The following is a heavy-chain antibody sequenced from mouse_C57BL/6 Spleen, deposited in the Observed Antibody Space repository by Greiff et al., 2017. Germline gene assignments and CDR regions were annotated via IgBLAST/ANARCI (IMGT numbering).Heavy chain of an antibody. CDR2: ISYDGSN. V-gene: IGHV3-6*01. J-gene: IGHJ3*02. D-gene: IGHD2-3*01. CDR3: ARDDG. Sequence: DVKVEESGPGLVKPSQSLSLTCSVTGYSITSGYYWNWIRQFPGNKLEWMGYISYDGSNNYNPSLKNRISITRDTSKNQFFLKLNSVTTEDTATYYCARDDGWGQGTLVTVSA. CDR1: GYSITSGYY.